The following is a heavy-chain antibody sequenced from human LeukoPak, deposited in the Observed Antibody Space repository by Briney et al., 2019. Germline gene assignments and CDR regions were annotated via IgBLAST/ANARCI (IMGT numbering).Heavy chain of an antibody. V-gene: IGHV3-13*01. D-gene: IGHD6-19*01. J-gene: IGHJ2*01. CDR2: IGTAGDT. CDR3: ARGKEDSSGWYDL. Sequence: LSGGSLRLSCAASGFTFSSYDMHWVRHATGKGLEWVSAIGTAGDTYYPGSVEGRFTISRENAKNSLYLQMNSLRAGDTAVYYCARGKEDSSGWYDLWGRGTLVTVSS. CDR1: GFTFSSYD.